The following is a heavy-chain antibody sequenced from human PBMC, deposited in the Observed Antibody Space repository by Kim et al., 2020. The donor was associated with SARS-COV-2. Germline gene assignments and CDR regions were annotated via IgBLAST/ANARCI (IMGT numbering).Heavy chain of an antibody. CDR1: GGSVKSYY. D-gene: IGHD3-16*02. CDR3: ARLTHYTYVWGSYRPNFFDA. Sequence: SETLSLTCTVSGGSVKSYYLTWIRQPPGKGLEWIGYIYYSGNTKYSPALKSRVTLSVDTAQNQFSLRLTSLTAADTAIYFCARLTHYTYVWGSYRPNFFDAWGQGNPVTVSS. J-gene: IGHJ4*02. CDR2: IYYSGNT. V-gene: IGHV4-59*02.